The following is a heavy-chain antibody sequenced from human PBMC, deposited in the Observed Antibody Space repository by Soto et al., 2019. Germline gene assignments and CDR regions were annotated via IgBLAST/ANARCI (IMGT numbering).Heavy chain of an antibody. Sequence: PSETLSLTCTVSGVSISSYYWSWIRQPPGKGLEWIGYIYYSGSTNYNPSLKSRVTISVDTSKNQFSLKLSSVTAADTAVYYCARHDFGDSDYWGQGTLVTVSS. CDR3: ARHDFGDSDY. CDR1: GVSISSYY. V-gene: IGHV4-59*08. D-gene: IGHD4-17*01. J-gene: IGHJ4*02. CDR2: IYYSGST.